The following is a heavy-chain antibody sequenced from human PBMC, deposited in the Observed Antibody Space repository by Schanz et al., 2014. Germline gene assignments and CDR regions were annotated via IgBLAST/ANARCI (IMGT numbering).Heavy chain of an antibody. CDR2: ISSSSSYI. J-gene: IGHJ4*02. CDR1: GFTFSTYS. CDR3: ARALDFYGSGRSNDY. V-gene: IGHV3-21*01. Sequence: VQLVESGGGVVQPGRSLRLSCAASGFTFSTYSLNWVRQAPGKGLEWVSSISSSSSYIYYADSVKGRFTISRDNAKNSLYLQMNSLRAEDTAVYYCARALDFYGSGRSNDYWGQGTLVTVSS. D-gene: IGHD3-10*01.